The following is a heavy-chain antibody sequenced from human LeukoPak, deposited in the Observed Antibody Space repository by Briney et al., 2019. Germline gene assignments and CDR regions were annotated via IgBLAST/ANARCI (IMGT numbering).Heavy chain of an antibody. CDR3: AKDISPSLGYSYMDV. CDR2: ISGSGGST. D-gene: IGHD2-15*01. Sequence: PGGSLRLSCAASGFTFSSYAMSWVRQAPGKGLEWVSAISGSGGSTYYADSVKDRFTISRDNSKNTLYLQMNSLRAEDTAVYYCAKDISPSLGYSYMDVWGKGTTVTVSS. J-gene: IGHJ6*03. V-gene: IGHV3-23*01. CDR1: GFTFSSYA.